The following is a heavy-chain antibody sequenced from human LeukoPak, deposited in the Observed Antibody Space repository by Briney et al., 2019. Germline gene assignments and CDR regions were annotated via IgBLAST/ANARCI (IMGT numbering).Heavy chain of an antibody. D-gene: IGHD3-22*01. Sequence: SETLSLTCGVYGGSFTAYYWTWIRQPPGKGLEWIGEINHSGSTNYNPSLKSRVTISVDTSKNQFSLKLSSVTAADTAVYYCASGGLYYYDSSGFDYWGQGTLVTVSS. CDR2: INHSGST. CDR3: ASGGLYYYDSSGFDY. CDR1: GGSFTAYY. V-gene: IGHV4-34*01. J-gene: IGHJ4*02.